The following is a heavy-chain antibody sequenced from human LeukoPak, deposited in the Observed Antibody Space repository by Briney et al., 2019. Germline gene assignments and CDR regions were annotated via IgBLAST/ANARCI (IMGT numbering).Heavy chain of an antibody. V-gene: IGHV1-69*05. D-gene: IGHD3-22*01. Sequence: ASVKVSCKASGGTFSGYAISWVRQAPGQGLEWMGRIIPIFGTANYAQKFQGRVTITTDESTSTAYMELSSLRSEDTAVYYCARVAHEYYYDSSGYYAWGQGTLVTVSS. CDR3: ARVAHEYYYDSSGYYA. CDR2: IIPIFGTA. J-gene: IGHJ4*02. CDR1: GGTFSGYA.